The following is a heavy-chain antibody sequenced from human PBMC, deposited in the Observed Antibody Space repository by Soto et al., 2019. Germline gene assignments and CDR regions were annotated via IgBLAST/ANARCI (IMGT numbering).Heavy chain of an antibody. CDR3: ARGFRAHYYDSSGYYWAPPYFGY. D-gene: IGHD3-22*01. Sequence: PSETLSLTCTVSGGSISSGDYYWSWIRQPPGKGLEWIGYIYYSGSTYYNPSLKSRVTISVDTSKNQFSLKLSSVTAADTAVYYCARGFRAHYYDSSGYYWAPPYFGYWGQGTLVTVSS. CDR2: IYYSGST. CDR1: GGSISSGDYY. V-gene: IGHV4-30-4*01. J-gene: IGHJ4*02.